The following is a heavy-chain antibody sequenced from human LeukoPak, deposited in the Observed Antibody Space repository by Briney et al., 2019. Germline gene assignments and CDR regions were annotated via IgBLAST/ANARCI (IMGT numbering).Heavy chain of an antibody. D-gene: IGHD2-15*01. CDR2: ISYDGSDK. J-gene: IGHJ4*02. Sequence: GGSLRISCAASGFTLSRYDMHWVRQAPGKGLEWVAIISYDGSDKYYADSVKGRFTISRDNSKNTLYVQMNSLGPEDTALYYCARDRGYCSGGSCYSAFDYWGQGTLVTVSS. CDR1: GFTLSRYD. V-gene: IGHV3-30*04. CDR3: ARDRGYCSGGSCYSAFDY.